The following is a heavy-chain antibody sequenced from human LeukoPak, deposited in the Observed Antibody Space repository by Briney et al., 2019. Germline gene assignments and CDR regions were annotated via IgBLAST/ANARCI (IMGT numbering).Heavy chain of an antibody. Sequence: GGSLRLSCAASGFTFSSFYMTWVRQAPGKGLEWVANIKQDGSKKSYVDSVKGRFTISRDNAKNSLYLQMNSLRAEDTAIYYCTRVGYIDEGIDYWGQGTLVTVSS. V-gene: IGHV3-7*04. J-gene: IGHJ4*02. CDR2: IKQDGSKK. D-gene: IGHD5-24*01. CDR1: GFTFSSFY. CDR3: TRVGYIDEGIDY.